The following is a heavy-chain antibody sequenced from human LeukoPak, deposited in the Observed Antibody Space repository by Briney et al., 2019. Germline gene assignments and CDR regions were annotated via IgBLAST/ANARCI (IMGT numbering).Heavy chain of an antibody. CDR2: IYYSGST. Sequence: SETLSLTCTVSGGSISSSSYYWGWVRQPPGKGLEWIGSIYYSGSTYYNPSLKSRVTISVDTSKNQFSLKLSSVTAADTAVYYCARGPPQRLRWPYYYYYMDVWGKGTTVTISS. V-gene: IGHV4-39*07. CDR1: GGSISSSSYY. J-gene: IGHJ6*03. D-gene: IGHD4-23*01. CDR3: ARGPPQRLRWPYYYYYMDV.